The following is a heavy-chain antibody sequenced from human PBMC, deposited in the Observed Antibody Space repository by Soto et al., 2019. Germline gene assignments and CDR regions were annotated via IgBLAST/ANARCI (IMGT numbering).Heavy chain of an antibody. J-gene: IGHJ3*02. V-gene: IGHV1-3*01. Sequence: QVQLVQSGAEVKKPGASVKVSCKASGYTFTSYAMHWVRQAPGQRLEWMGWINAGNGNTKYSQKFQGRVTITRDTSANTAYMELSSLRSEDTAVYYCTTAIADDALDIWGRGTMVTVSS. CDR2: INAGNGNT. D-gene: IGHD2-2*01. CDR1: GYTFTSYA. CDR3: TTAIADDALDI.